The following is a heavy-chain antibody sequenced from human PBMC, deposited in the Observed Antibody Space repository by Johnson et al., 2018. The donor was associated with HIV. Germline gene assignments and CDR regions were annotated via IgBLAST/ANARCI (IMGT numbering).Heavy chain of an antibody. CDR1: GLTFSDYD. CDR3: AKNRDYGDGDGFDM. Sequence: VQLVESGGGLVKPGGSLRLSCAASGLTFSDYDMSWIRQAPGKGLEWVSYISSSGSTIYYADSVEGRFTISRDNAKSSLYLQMNSLRAEDTAMYYCAKNRDYGDGDGFDMWGQGTMVTVSS. CDR2: ISSSGSTI. D-gene: IGHD4-17*01. J-gene: IGHJ3*02. V-gene: IGHV3-11*01.